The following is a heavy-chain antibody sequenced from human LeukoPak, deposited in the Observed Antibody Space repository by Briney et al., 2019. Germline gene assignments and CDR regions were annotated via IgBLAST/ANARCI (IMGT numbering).Heavy chain of an antibody. D-gene: IGHD6-13*01. CDR3: ARGALAAVGAFDI. V-gene: IGHV4-59*01. CDR1: GGSISSYH. Sequence: SETLSLTCTVSGGSISSYHWSWIRQPPGKGLEWIGYIYYSGSSYYNPSLRSRVTISVDTSKNQFSLKLSSVTAADTAVYYCARGALAAVGAFDIWGQGTMVTVSS. CDR2: IYYSGSS. J-gene: IGHJ3*02.